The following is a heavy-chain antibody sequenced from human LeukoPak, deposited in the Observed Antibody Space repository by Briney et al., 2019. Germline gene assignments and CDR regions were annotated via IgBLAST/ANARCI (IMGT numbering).Heavy chain of an antibody. Sequence: ASVNVSCKASGYTFTSYDINWVRQATGQGLEWMGWMNPNSGNTGYAQKFQGRVTMTRNTSISTAYMELSSLRSEDTAVYYCARVARTRLLWFGEFRPHDAFDIWGQGTMVTVSS. V-gene: IGHV1-8*01. D-gene: IGHD3-10*01. CDR3: ARVARTRLLWFGEFRPHDAFDI. CDR2: MNPNSGNT. CDR1: GYTFTSYD. J-gene: IGHJ3*02.